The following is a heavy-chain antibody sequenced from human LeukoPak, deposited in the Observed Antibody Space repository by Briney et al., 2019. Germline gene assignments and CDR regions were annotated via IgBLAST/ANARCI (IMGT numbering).Heavy chain of an antibody. CDR3: ARVDTAMDDYYYYGMDV. Sequence: GGSLRLSCAASGFTFSDHYMDWVRQAPGKGLEWVGRTRNKANSYTTEYAASVKGRFTISRDDSKHSLYLQMNSLKTEDTAVYYCARVDTAMDDYYYYGMDVWGQGTTVTVSS. D-gene: IGHD5-18*01. J-gene: IGHJ6*02. V-gene: IGHV3-72*01. CDR1: GFTFSDHY. CDR2: TRNKANSYTT.